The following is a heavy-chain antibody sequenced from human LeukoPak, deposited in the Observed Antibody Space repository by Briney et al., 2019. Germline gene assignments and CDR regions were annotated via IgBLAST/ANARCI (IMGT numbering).Heavy chain of an antibody. CDR3: ARGRKLGYCSSTSCYGPVDAFDI. CDR1: GGSFSGYC. D-gene: IGHD2-2*01. V-gene: IGHV4-34*01. Sequence: PSETLSLTCAVYGGSFSGYCWSGIRQPPGKGREWIGEINDSGSTNYNQSLKSRVAISIGTSKNQFSLKLSSVTAADTAVYYCARGRKLGYCSSTSCYGPVDAFDIWGQGTMLTVSS. J-gene: IGHJ3*02. CDR2: INDSGST.